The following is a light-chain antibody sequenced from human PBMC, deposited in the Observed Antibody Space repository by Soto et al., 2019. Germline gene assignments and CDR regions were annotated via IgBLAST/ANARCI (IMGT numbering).Light chain of an antibody. V-gene: IGKV3-11*01. CDR3: QGRGNRLT. J-gene: IGKJ4*02. CDR2: DAC. CDR1: QRVSSF. Sequence: EVVVTQSPSAVSLNTGERATLSCGASQRVSSFLDWYQPNPGHALRLFIYDACNRATGNPARFSGSGSEIDLTLTSSSLEPEDFAVYYSQGRGNRLTFGRGTKVDIK.